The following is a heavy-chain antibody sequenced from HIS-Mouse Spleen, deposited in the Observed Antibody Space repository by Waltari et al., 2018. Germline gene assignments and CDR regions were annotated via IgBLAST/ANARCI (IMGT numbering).Heavy chain of an antibody. CDR2: ISYDGSNK. Sequence: QVQLVESGGGVVQPGRSLRLSCAASGFTFSSYGMHWVRQAPGKGLGWVAVISYDGSNKYYADSVKGRFTISRDNSKNTLYLQMNSLRAEDTAVYYCAKDKHHALDYWGQGTLVTVSS. CDR1: GFTFSSYG. V-gene: IGHV3-30*18. J-gene: IGHJ4*02. CDR3: AKDKHHALDY.